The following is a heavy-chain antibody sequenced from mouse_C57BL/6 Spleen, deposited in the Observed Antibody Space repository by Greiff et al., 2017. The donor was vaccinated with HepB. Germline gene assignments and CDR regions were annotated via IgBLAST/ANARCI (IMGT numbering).Heavy chain of an antibody. CDR1: GYTFTDYN. V-gene: IGHV1-22*01. CDR3: ARKAYYSNYWFAY. Sequence: EVQLQQSGPELVKPGASVKMSCKASGYTFTDYNMHWVKQSHGKSLEWIGYINPNNGGTSYNQKFKGKATLTVNKSSSTAYMELRSLTSEDSAVYYGARKAYYSNYWFAYWGQGTRVTVSA. CDR2: INPNNGGT. J-gene: IGHJ3*01. D-gene: IGHD2-5*01.